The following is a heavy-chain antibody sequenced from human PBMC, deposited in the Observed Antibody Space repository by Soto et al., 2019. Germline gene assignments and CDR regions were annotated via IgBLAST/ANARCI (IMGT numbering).Heavy chain of an antibody. V-gene: IGHV3-33*01. CDR3: ARDQTAAGATSFDY. CDR2: IWYDGSNK. CDR1: GFTFSSYG. D-gene: IGHD6-13*01. Sequence: SLRLSCAASGFTFSSYGMHWVRQAPGKGLEWVAVIWYDGSNKYYADSVKGRFTISRDNSKNTLYLQMNSLRAEDTAVYYCARDQTAAGATSFDYWGQGTLVTVSS. J-gene: IGHJ4*02.